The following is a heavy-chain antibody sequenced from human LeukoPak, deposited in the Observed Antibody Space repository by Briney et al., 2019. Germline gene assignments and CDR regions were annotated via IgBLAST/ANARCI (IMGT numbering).Heavy chain of an antibody. D-gene: IGHD1-26*01. CDR1: GFTFSSYA. Sequence: GGPLRLSCAASGFTFSSYAMHWVRQAPGKGLEWVAVISYDGSNKYYADSVKGRFTISRDNSKNTLYVQMNSLRAEDTAVYYCARDRSGGEGFDYWGQGTLVTVSS. CDR3: ARDRSGGEGFDY. V-gene: IGHV3-30*04. CDR2: ISYDGSNK. J-gene: IGHJ4*02.